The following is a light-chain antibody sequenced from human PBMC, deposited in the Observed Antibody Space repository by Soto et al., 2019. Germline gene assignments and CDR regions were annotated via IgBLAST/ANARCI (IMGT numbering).Light chain of an antibody. Sequence: EILLTQSPGTLSLSPGERATLSCRVSQSVSSRYLAWYQQKPGQAPRLLIYGASSRATGIPDRFSGSGPGTDFTLTISRLEPEDSAVYYCQQYGSSPITFGQGTRLEIK. CDR1: QSVSSRY. CDR2: GAS. CDR3: QQYGSSPIT. V-gene: IGKV3-20*01. J-gene: IGKJ5*01.